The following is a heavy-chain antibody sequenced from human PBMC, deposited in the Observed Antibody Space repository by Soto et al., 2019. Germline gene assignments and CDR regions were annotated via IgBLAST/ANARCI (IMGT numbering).Heavy chain of an antibody. J-gene: IGHJ1*01. V-gene: IGHV3-23*01. Sequence: GKGLEWVSGISDSGGSAYNQDSVKGRFTISRDNAKSTLYLQMNSLRAEDTVVYYFFFYKQKTAYEIPYRSRHSCRNALPISEFQ. CDR3: FFYKQKTAYEIPYRSRHSCRNALPISEFQ. D-gene: IGHD1-1*01. CDR2: ISDSGGSA.